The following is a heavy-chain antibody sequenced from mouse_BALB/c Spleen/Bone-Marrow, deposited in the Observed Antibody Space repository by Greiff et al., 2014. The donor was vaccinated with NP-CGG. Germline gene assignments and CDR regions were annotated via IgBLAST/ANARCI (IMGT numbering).Heavy chain of an antibody. D-gene: IGHD2-14*01. Sequence: EVQLQQSGPGLVKPSQSLSLTCSVSGYSITSGYYCNWIRQFPGNILEWLGYISYDGSNHYNPSLTNRVSITRDTSKNQFFLKLNSVTTEDTATYYCASVEVHAMDYWGQGTSVTVSS. CDR3: ASVEVHAMDY. V-gene: IGHV3-6*02. J-gene: IGHJ4*01. CDR1: GYSITSGYY. CDR2: ISYDGSN.